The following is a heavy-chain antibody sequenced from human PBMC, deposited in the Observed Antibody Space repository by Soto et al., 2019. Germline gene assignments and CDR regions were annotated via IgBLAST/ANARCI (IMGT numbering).Heavy chain of an antibody. Sequence: QVQLVQSGAEVKKPGASVKVSCKASGYTFTSYAMHWVRQAPGQRLEWMGWINDGNGNTKYSQKFQGRVTITRDTTASTADVELSCLRSEDTAVYYCPRGRSEFGESRYWYFDLWGRGTLVTFSS. D-gene: IGHD3-10*01. V-gene: IGHV1-3*01. CDR2: INDGNGNT. J-gene: IGHJ2*01. CDR3: PRGRSEFGESRYWYFDL. CDR1: GYTFTSYA.